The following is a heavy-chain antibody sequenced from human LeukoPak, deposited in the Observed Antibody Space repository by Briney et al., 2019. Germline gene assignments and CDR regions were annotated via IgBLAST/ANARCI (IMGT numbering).Heavy chain of an antibody. CDR2: INYGGTT. D-gene: IGHD3-10*01. CDR1: GGSISSSNHF. V-gene: IGHV4-39*01. Sequence: SETLSLTCTVSGGSISSSNHFWSWIRQPPGQELEWIASINYGGTTYYNPSLKSRVTISVDTSKNRFSLRLSSVTAADTAVYLCARYVVYGSGKYYFDYWGQGSLVSVSS. J-gene: IGHJ4*02. CDR3: ARYVVYGSGKYYFDY.